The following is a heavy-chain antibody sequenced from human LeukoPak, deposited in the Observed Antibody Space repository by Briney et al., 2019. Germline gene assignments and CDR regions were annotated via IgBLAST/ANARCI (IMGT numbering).Heavy chain of an antibody. CDR1: GYTFTSYD. J-gene: IGHJ4*02. D-gene: IGHD3-10*01. Sequence: ASVTVSCKASGYTFTSYDINWVRQATGQGLEWMGWMNPKSGNTGYVQKFQGRVTMTRNTSISTAYMELSRLRSEDTAVYYCATFMVRGVIKDYWGQGTLVTVSS. CDR3: ATFMVRGVIKDY. V-gene: IGHV1-8*01. CDR2: MNPKSGNT.